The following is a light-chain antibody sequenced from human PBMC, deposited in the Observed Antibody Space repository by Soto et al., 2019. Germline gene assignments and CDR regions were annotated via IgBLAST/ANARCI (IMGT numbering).Light chain of an antibody. CDR1: QSVRSN. J-gene: IGKJ1*01. V-gene: IGKV3-15*01. CDR3: QQYNNWPRT. Sequence: EIVMTQSPATLSVSPGERATVSCRASQSVRSNLAWYQQKPGQAPKLLIYGASAWATGVPSRFSGSGSGTEFTLTISSLQSEDFAVYYCQQYNNWPRTFGQGTKVDIK. CDR2: GAS.